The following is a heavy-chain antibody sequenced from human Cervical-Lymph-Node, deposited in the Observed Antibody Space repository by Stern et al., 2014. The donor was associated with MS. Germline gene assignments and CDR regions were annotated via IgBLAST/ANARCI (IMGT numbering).Heavy chain of an antibody. V-gene: IGHV1-2*06. CDR1: GYTFTNFF. CDR2: INPNSGGT. CDR3: ARVDTTIIV. D-gene: IGHD5-18*01. Sequence: VQLVQSGAEVKEPGASVKVSCKASGYTFTNFFIHWLRQAPGQGLEWMGRINPNSGGTNYAQRFQGRVAMTRDTSISTSYMELSSLTSEDTAIYYCARVDTTIIVWGQGTLVTVSS. J-gene: IGHJ4*02.